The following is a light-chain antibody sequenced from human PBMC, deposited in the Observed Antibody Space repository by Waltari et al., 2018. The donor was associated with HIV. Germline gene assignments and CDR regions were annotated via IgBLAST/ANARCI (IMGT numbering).Light chain of an antibody. CDR3: QQYNNWPRT. J-gene: IGKJ1*01. CDR1: QSVSNN. V-gene: IGKV3-15*01. CDR2: DAP. Sequence: EVVLTQSPGTVSVSPGERATLSCRTSQSVSNNLVWYQMKPGQSPRLVIYDAPTRATGIPVRFSGSGSGTEFTLTISSLQSEDFAVYYCQQYNNWPRTFGRWTKVEI.